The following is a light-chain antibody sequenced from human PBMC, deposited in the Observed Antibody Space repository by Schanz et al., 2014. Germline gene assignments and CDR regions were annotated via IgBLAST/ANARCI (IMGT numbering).Light chain of an antibody. CDR2: AAT. Sequence: AIQMPQSPSSLSASVGDRVNITCRASQGIGDALGWYQQKPGQAPNLLIYAATHLRSGVPSRFSGSGSGTDFTLTISSLQPEDFATYFCLQDYTYSWTFGQGTMVDFK. V-gene: IGKV1-6*01. CDR3: LQDYTYSWT. J-gene: IGKJ1*01. CDR1: QGIGDA.